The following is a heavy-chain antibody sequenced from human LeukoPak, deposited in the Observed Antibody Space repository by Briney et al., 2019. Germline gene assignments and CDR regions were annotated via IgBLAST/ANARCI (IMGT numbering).Heavy chain of an antibody. Sequence: GASVKVSCKASGFTFTSSAMQWVRQARGQRLEWIGWIVVGSGNTNYAQKFQGRATITRDTSASTAYMELSSLRSEDTAVYYCARPPDYGDYSFDYWGQGTLVTVSS. CDR2: IVVGSGNT. V-gene: IGHV1-58*02. J-gene: IGHJ4*02. CDR3: ARPPDYGDYSFDY. D-gene: IGHD4-17*01. CDR1: GFTFTSSA.